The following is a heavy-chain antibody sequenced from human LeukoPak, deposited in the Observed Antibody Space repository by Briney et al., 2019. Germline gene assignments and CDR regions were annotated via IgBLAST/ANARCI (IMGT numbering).Heavy chain of an antibody. V-gene: IGHV3-30*18. J-gene: IGHJ4*02. D-gene: IGHD5-24*01. CDR3: AKDGEMATINY. Sequence: GGSLRLSCAASGFTFSGYGMHWVRQAPGKGLEWVAVISYDGSNKYYADSVKGRLTISRDNSKNTLYLQMNSLRAEDTAVYYCAKDGEMATINYWGQGTLVTVSS. CDR2: ISYDGSNK. CDR1: GFTFSGYG.